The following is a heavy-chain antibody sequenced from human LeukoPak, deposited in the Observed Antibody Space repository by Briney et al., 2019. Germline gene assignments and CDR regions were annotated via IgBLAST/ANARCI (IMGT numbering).Heavy chain of an antibody. J-gene: IGHJ4*02. CDR2: IRSSGSTM. CDR3: ATVGCSSTSCPPSLLDS. Sequence: GGSLRLSCAASGFRFSSYEMNWVRQDPGKGLEGVSYIRSSGSTMEYADSVKRRVTISRVNATNTLYLQMNSLRAEDTAVYYCATVGCSSTSCPPSLLDSWGQGTLVTVSS. D-gene: IGHD2-2*01. CDR1: GFRFSSYE. V-gene: IGHV3-48*03.